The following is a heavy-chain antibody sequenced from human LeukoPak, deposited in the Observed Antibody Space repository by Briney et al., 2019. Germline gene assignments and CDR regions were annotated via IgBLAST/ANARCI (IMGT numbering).Heavy chain of an antibody. CDR2: IYYSGST. Sequence: SETLSLTCTVSGDSISSYYWNWIRQPPGKGLEWIGYIYYSGSTNYNPSLKSRVTISVDTSKNQVSLKLNSVTPEDTAVYFCVRLVGGDIDYWGQGTLVTVSS. J-gene: IGHJ4*02. CDR1: GDSISSYY. CDR3: VRLVGGDIDY. D-gene: IGHD5-12*01. V-gene: IGHV4-59*12.